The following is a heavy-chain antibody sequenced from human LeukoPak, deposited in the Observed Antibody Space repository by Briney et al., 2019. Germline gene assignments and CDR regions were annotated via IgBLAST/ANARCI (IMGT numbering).Heavy chain of an antibody. V-gene: IGHV3-21*04. J-gene: IGHJ6*02. CDR2: ISSSSSYI. CDR3: AKDRDYGDYLTSEGSMDV. CDR1: GFTFSSYS. D-gene: IGHD4-17*01. Sequence: GGSLRLSCAASGFTFSSYSMNWVRQAPGKGLEWVSSISSSSSYIYYADSVKGRFTISRDNAKNSLYLQMNSLRAEDTAVYYCAKDRDYGDYLTSEGSMDVWGQGTTVTVSS.